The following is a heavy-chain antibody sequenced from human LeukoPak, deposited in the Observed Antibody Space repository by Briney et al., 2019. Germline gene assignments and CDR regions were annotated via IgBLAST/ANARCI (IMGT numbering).Heavy chain of an antibody. CDR2: IWYDGDRK. J-gene: IGHJ6*03. D-gene: IGHD2-15*01. Sequence: PGGSLRLSCAASGFTFSNYGMHWVRQAPGKGPEWVAVIWYDGDRKFYADSVKGRFTISRDNSKNTLYLEMSSLRVDDTAVYYCAKTNSAANYYYYYMDVWGKGTTVTVSS. CDR3: AKTNSAANYYYYYMDV. V-gene: IGHV3-33*06. CDR1: GFTFSNYG.